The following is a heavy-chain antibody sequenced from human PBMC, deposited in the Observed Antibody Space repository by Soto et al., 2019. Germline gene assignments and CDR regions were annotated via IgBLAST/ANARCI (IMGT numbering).Heavy chain of an antibody. CDR1: GGSFSGYY. CDR3: ARGGGWIDAFDI. Sequence: ETLSLTCAVYGGSFSGYYWSWIRQPPGKGLEWIGEINHSGSTNYNPSLKSRVTISVDTSKNQFSLKLSSVTAADTAVYYCARGGGWIDAFDIWGQGTMVTVSS. CDR2: INHSGST. D-gene: IGHD5-12*01. V-gene: IGHV4-34*01. J-gene: IGHJ3*02.